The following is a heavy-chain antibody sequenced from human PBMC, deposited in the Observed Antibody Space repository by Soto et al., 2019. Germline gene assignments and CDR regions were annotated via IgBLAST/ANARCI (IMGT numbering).Heavy chain of an antibody. Sequence: QVQLVESGGGVVQPGRSLRLSCAASGFTFSSYGMHWVRQAPGKGLEWVAVISYDGSNKYYADSVKGRFTISRDNSKNTLYLQMNSLRAEDTAVYYWAKEGGYSYGYSLDYWGQGTLVTVSS. CDR2: ISYDGSNK. CDR1: GFTFSSYG. CDR3: AKEGGYSYGYSLDY. J-gene: IGHJ4*02. V-gene: IGHV3-30*18. D-gene: IGHD5-18*01.